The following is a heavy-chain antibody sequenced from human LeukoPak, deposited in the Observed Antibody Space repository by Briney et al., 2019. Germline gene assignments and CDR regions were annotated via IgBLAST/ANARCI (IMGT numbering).Heavy chain of an antibody. J-gene: IGHJ4*02. CDR2: IEYDENRK. Sequence: AGRSLRLSCAASGFTFSSYVMHWVRQAPGKGPEWVAVIEYDENRKYYEDSVKGRFTISRDNSKNMLYLQINSLTTEDTAVYYCARGYGENSDYHLKYWGQGTLVTVSS. D-gene: IGHD4-11*01. CDR3: ARGYGENSDYHLKY. CDR1: GFTFSSYV. V-gene: IGHV3-30*03.